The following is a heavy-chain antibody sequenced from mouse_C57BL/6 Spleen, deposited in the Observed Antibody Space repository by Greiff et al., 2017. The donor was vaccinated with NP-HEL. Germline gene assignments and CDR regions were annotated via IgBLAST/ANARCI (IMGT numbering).Heavy chain of an antibody. CDR3: ARHRGYGSSYGAMDY. J-gene: IGHJ4*01. CDR1: GFSLTSYG. Sequence: QVQLQQSGPGLVAPSQSLSITCTVSGFSLTSYGVHWVRQPPGKGLEWLVVIWSDGSTTYNSALKSRLSISKDNSKSQVFLKMNSLQTDDTAMYYCARHRGYGSSYGAMDYWGQGTSVTVSS. CDR2: IWSDGST. V-gene: IGHV2-6-1*01. D-gene: IGHD1-1*01.